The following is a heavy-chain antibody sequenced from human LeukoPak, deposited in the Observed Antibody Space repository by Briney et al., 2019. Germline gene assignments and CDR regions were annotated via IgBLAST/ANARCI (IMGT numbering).Heavy chain of an antibody. V-gene: IGHV3-15*01. CDR1: GFTFNIAW. J-gene: IGHJ6*03. CDR2: IKSKTDGRTT. D-gene: IGHD3-3*01. CDR3: TTLVSFDLWSAFLSRAYYHYMDV. Sequence: PGGSLRLSCAASGFTFNIAWMNWVRRVPGKGLEWVGQIKSKTDGRTTAYAAPVKDRFIISRDDSKNTLSLQMNSLKTEDTAVYYCTTLVSFDLWSAFLSRAYYHYMDVWGRGTTVTVSS.